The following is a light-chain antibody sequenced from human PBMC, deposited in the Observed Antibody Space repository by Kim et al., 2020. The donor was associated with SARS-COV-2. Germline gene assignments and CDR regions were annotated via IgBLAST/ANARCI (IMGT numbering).Light chain of an antibody. CDR3: QHYGSSPRT. Sequence: PAASATLSCKTSQTVCCNFLAWNLPKPGQAPRLLICGASTRSTGIPDRFGGSGSETDFALTISRLDPEDFAVYSCQHYGSSPRTFGHGTEVDI. CDR2: GAS. V-gene: IGKV3-20*01. J-gene: IGKJ1*01. CDR1: QTVCCNF.